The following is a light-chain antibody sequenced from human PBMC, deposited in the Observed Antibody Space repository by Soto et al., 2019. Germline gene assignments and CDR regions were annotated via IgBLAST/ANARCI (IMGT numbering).Light chain of an antibody. CDR1: QDISDY. Sequence: DIQMTQSPSSLSASIGDRVTITCRASQDISDYLAWYQHKAGKVPSLLIYAASTLLSGVPSRFSGSGSGTEFTLTISSLQSEDGASYYFQRYGGTPSTFGPGTKVDIK. CDR2: AAS. J-gene: IGKJ3*01. V-gene: IGKV1-27*01. CDR3: QRYGGTPST.